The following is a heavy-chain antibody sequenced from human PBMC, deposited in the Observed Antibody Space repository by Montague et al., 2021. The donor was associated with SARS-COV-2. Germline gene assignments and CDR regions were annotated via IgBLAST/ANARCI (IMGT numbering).Heavy chain of an antibody. CDR3: THELCPGRTTWHYFDY. D-gene: IGHD1-14*01. V-gene: IGHV6-1*01. CDR2: TYYRSKWYN. J-gene: IGHJ4*02. Sequence: CAISGDSVSSNIAAWNWIRQSPSRGLEWLGRTYYRSKWYNDYAVSVRSRITISPDTSKNQFSLQLNSVTPEDTAVYYCTHELCPGRTTWHYFDYWGQGTLVTVSS. CDR1: GDSVSSNIAA.